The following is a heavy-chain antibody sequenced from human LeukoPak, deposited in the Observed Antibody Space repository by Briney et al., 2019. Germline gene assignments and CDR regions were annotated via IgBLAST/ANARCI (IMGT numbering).Heavy chain of an antibody. V-gene: IGHV4-34*01. Sequence: SETPSLTCAVYGGSFSGYYWSWIRQPPGKGLEWIGEINHSGSTNYNPSLKSRVTISVDTSKNQFSLKLSSVTAADTAVYYCAVTYYDILTGYSPSDYWGQGTLVTVSS. CDR3: AVTYYDILTGYSPSDY. CDR2: INHSGST. D-gene: IGHD3-9*01. CDR1: GGSFSGYY. J-gene: IGHJ4*02.